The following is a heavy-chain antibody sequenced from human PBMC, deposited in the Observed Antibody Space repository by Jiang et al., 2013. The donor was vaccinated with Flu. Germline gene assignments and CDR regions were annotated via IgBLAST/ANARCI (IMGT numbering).Heavy chain of an antibody. CDR3: ARAVHYYDSSGFYSGYYFDY. J-gene: IGHJ4*02. CDR2: YN. Sequence: YNDYAEFSRKSRITINPDTSKNQFSLQLNSVTPEDTAVYYCARAVHYYDSSGFYSGYYFDYWGQGTLVTVSS. V-gene: IGHV6-1*01. D-gene: IGHD3-22*01.